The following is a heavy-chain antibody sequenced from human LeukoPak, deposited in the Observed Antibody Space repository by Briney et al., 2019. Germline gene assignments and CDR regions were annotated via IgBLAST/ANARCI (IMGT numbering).Heavy chain of an antibody. Sequence: AGGSLRLSCAASGFTFSDYSKSWVRQAPGKGLEWVSSIRGSGTGTHYADSVKGRFTISRDNSKNTLYLQMNSLKVEDTALYYCTGYDFWSGFRSGDLWGRGTLVTVSS. CDR2: IRGSGTGT. J-gene: IGHJ2*01. CDR1: GFTFSDYS. CDR3: TGYDFWSGFRSGDL. D-gene: IGHD3-3*01. V-gene: IGHV3-11*06.